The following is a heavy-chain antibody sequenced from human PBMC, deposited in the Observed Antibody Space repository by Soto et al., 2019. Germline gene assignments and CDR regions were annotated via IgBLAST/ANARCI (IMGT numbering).Heavy chain of an antibody. CDR2: IGTAGDT. D-gene: IGHD3-22*01. J-gene: IGHJ3*02. CDR3: ARARGYYDSSGYPLAFDI. Sequence: GGSLRLSCAASGFTFSSYDMHWVRQATGKGLEWVSAIGTAGDTYYPGSVKGRFTISRENAKNSLYLQMNSLRAGDTAVYYCARARGYYDSSGYPLAFDIWGQGTMDTVSS. CDR1: GFTFSSYD. V-gene: IGHV3-13*01.